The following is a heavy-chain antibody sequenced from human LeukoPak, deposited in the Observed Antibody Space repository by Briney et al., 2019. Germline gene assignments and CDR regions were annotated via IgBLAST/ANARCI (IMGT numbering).Heavy chain of an antibody. CDR1: GYTFTGYY. D-gene: IGHD6-13*01. V-gene: IGHV1-2*02. Sequence: ASVKVSCKASGYTFTGYYMHWVRQAPGQGLEWMGWINPNSGGTNYAQKFQGRVTMTSDTSISTAYMELSRLRSDDTAVYYCAREMVGSSSALGYWGQGTLVTVSS. J-gene: IGHJ4*02. CDR2: INPNSGGT. CDR3: AREMVGSSSALGY.